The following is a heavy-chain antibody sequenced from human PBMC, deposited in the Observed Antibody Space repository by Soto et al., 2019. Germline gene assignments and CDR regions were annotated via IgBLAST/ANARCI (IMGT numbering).Heavy chain of an antibody. CDR1: GLTFSTYW. CDR2: INSDGSST. V-gene: IGHV3-74*01. D-gene: IGHD3-9*01. CDR3: ARAILTLNDY. J-gene: IGHJ4*02. Sequence: EVQLVESGGGLVQPGGSLRLSCAASGLTFSTYWMYWVRQVPGKGLVWVSRINSDGSSTSYADSVKGRFTISRDNAKNTLYLQMNSLRAEDTAVYYCARAILTLNDYWGQGTLVTVSS.